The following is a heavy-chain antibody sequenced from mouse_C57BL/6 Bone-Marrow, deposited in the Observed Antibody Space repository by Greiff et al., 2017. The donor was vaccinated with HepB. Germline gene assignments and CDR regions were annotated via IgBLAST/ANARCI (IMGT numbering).Heavy chain of an antibody. CDR3: ARQLRGGFDY. J-gene: IGHJ2*01. CDR2: ISSGSSTI. D-gene: IGHD1-1*01. V-gene: IGHV5-17*01. CDR1: GFTFSDYG. Sequence: EVLLVESGGGLVKPGGSLKLSCAASGFTFSDYGMHWVRQAPEKGLEWVAYISSGSSTIYYADTVKGRFTISRDNAKNTLFLQMTSLRSEDTAMYYCARQLRGGFDYWGQGTTLTVSS.